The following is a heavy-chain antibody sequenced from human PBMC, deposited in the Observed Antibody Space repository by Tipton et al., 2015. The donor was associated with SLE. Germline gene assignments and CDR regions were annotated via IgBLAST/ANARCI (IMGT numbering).Heavy chain of an antibody. J-gene: IGHJ4*02. CDR2: IYHSGII. Sequence: SLRLSCAVSGASVSSAGHWWTWVRQPAGKGLEWIGEIYHSGIINFNPSLKSRLTMSVDKSKNQFSLNLNFVTAADTAFYYCARVYDEIDYWGQGTLVTVSS. D-gene: IGHD3-22*01. CDR1: GASVSSAGHW. CDR3: ARVYDEIDY. V-gene: IGHV4-4*02.